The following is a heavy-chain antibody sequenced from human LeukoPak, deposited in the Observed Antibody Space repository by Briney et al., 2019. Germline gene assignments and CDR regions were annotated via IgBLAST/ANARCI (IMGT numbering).Heavy chain of an antibody. CDR1: GFTFSDYY. CDR2: ISRSGSTI. V-gene: IGHV3-11*01. D-gene: IGHD5-18*01. Sequence: GGSLRLSCAASGFTFSDYYMSWIRQAPGKGLEWVSYISRSGSTIYYADSVKGRFTISRDNAKNSLYLQMNSLRAEDTAVYYCARGGRIQLWLYYYYGMDVWGQGTTVTVSS. CDR3: ARGGRIQLWLYYYYGMDV. J-gene: IGHJ6*02.